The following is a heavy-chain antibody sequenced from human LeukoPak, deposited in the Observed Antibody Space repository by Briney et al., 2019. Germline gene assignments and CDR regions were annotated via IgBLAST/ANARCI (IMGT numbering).Heavy chain of an antibody. D-gene: IGHD3-16*01. V-gene: IGHV3-74*01. Sequence: GGSLRLSCTASGLTFSTYWVHWVRQAPGKGLVWVSQSKFDGSLARYADSVKGRFTISRDNAKNTLYLQMNTLGTEDTAVYYCVTGHYDSRMYFDLWGRGTLVTVSS. J-gene: IGHJ2*01. CDR2: SKFDGSLA. CDR3: VTGHYDSRMYFDL. CDR1: GLTFSTYW.